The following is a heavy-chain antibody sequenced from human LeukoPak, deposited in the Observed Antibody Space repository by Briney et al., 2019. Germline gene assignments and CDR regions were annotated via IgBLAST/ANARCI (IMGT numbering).Heavy chain of an antibody. CDR3: ARVRGRSSGYYYLDY. D-gene: IGHD3-22*01. V-gene: IGHV3-11*01. CDR1: GFTFSDYY. Sequence: GGSLRLSCAASGFTFSDYYMSWIRQAPGKGLEWVSYISSSGSTIYYADSVKGRFTISRDSAKNSLYLQMNSLRAEDTAVYYCARVRGRSSGYYYLDYWGQGTLVTVSS. CDR2: ISSSGSTI. J-gene: IGHJ4*02.